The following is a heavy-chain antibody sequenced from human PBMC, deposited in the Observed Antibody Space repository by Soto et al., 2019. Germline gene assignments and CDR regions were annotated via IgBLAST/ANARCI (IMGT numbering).Heavy chain of an antibody. Sequence: GGSLRLSCAASGFTFSSYAMHWVRQAPGKGLEWVAVISYDGSNKYYADSVKGRFTISRDNSKNTLYLQMNSLRAEDTAVYYCAREAASSSWSYYYYGMHVWGRGTTVTVPS. D-gene: IGHD6-13*01. CDR3: AREAASSSWSYYYYGMHV. V-gene: IGHV3-30-3*01. CDR2: ISYDGSNK. J-gene: IGHJ6*02. CDR1: GFTFSSYA.